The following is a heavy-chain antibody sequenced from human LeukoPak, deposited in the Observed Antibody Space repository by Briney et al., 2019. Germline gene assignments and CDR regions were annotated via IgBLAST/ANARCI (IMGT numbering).Heavy chain of an antibody. V-gene: IGHV4-59*01. CDR1: GGSISSYY. Sequence: PSETLPLTCTVSGGSISSYYWSWIRQPPGKGLEWIGYIYYSGSTNYNPSLKSRVTISVDTSKNQFSLKLSSVTAADTAVYYCARGDGYCSSTSCLLHFDYWGQGTLVTVSS. J-gene: IGHJ4*02. CDR2: IYYSGST. D-gene: IGHD2-2*01. CDR3: ARGDGYCSSTSCLLHFDY.